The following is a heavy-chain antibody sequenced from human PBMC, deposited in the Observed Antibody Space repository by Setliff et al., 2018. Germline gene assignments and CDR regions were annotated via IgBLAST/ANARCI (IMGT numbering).Heavy chain of an antibody. Sequence: PSETLSLTCTVSGASLSSGSYYWSWIRQPAGKGLEWIGHIYTSGATTYSPSLKSRVSISADTSKNLLSLRLKSVTAADTAVYYCARGGYNGYAVFDDWGQGALVTVSS. CDR1: GASLSSGSYY. J-gene: IGHJ4*02. V-gene: IGHV4-61*09. CDR3: ARGGYNGYAVFDD. CDR2: IYTSGAT. D-gene: IGHD5-12*01.